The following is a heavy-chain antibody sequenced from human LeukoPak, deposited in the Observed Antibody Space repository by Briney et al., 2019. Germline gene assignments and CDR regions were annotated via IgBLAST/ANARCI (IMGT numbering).Heavy chain of an antibody. CDR3: ARDFCDH. V-gene: IGHV3-23*01. CDR1: GFTFSSYA. Sequence: GGSLRLSCAASGFTFSSYAMNWVRQAPGKGLEWVSAISGSGGSTYYVDSVKGRFTISRDNAKNSLYLQMNSLRAEDTAVYYCARDFCDHWGQGTLVTVSS. D-gene: IGHD3-3*01. J-gene: IGHJ5*02. CDR2: ISGSGGST.